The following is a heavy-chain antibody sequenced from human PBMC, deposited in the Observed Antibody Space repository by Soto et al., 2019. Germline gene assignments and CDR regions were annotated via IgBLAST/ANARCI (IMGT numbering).Heavy chain of an antibody. D-gene: IGHD3-3*01. J-gene: IGHJ4*02. V-gene: IGHV3-53*01. CDR2: FESGGST. Sequence: GGSRRLSCAASGFSLRTIYMSWVRQAEGKGRERLSVFESGGSTCYAACVKGRLIISRGYAKNTVYLQMTSVAVEDMAVYYCARAGVTPDFFDYWGQGTLVTVSS. CDR1: GFSLRTIY. CDR3: ARAGVTPDFFDY.